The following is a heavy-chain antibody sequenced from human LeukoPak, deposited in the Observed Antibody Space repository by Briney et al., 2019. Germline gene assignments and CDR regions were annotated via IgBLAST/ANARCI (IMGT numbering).Heavy chain of an antibody. Sequence: SETLSLTGAVYGGSFSGYYWSWIRQPPGKGLEWIGEINHSGSTNYNPSLKSRVTISVDTSKNQFSLKLSSVTAADTAVYYCARVPSGDFWSGYWFDYWGQGTLVTVSS. CDR2: INHSGST. CDR1: GGSFSGYY. CDR3: ARVPSGDFWSGYWFDY. J-gene: IGHJ4*02. D-gene: IGHD3-3*01. V-gene: IGHV4-34*01.